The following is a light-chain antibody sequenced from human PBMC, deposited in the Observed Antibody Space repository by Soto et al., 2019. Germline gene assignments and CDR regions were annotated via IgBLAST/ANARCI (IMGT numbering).Light chain of an antibody. CDR1: SSDIGAYNF. V-gene: IGLV2-11*01. Sequence: QSALTQPRSVSGSRGQTVTISCTGSSSDIGAYNFVSWYQQFAGQAPKLLIFAVRKRPAGVPARFSASKSGNTASLTISGLEAEDEADYYCCSYAGSTVFDVFGTGTKVTVL. CDR2: AVR. CDR3: CSYAGSTVFDV. J-gene: IGLJ1*01.